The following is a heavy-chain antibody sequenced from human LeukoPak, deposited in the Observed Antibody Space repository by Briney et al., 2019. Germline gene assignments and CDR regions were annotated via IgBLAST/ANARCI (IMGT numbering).Heavy chain of an antibody. CDR2: ITSSSTV. Sequence: GGSLRLSCAASGFTFSSYAMTWVRQAPGKGLEWVSYITSSSTVYAGSVKGRFTISRDNAKNSLFLQMNSLRAEDTAVYYCARDYCSGPKCYFIDYWGQGALVTVSS. V-gene: IGHV3-48*04. CDR3: ARDYCSGPKCYFIDY. CDR1: GFTFSSYA. J-gene: IGHJ4*02. D-gene: IGHD2-15*01.